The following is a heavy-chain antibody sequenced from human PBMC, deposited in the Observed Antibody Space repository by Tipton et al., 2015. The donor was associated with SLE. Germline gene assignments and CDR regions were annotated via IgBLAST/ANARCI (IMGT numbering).Heavy chain of an antibody. Sequence: LSLTCAVYGGSFSGYYWSWIRQPPGKGLEWIGEINHSGSTNYNPSLKSRVTISVDTSKNQFSLKLSSVTAADTAVYYCASPSGYYDSSGWIFYGMDVWGQGTTVTVSS. J-gene: IGHJ6*02. V-gene: IGHV4-34*01. CDR2: INHSGST. CDR1: GGSFSGYY. CDR3: ASPSGYYDSSGWIFYGMDV. D-gene: IGHD3-22*01.